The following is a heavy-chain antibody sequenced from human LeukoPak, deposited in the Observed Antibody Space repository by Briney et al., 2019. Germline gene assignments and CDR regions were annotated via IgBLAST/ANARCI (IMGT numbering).Heavy chain of an antibody. J-gene: IGHJ5*02. D-gene: IGHD4-17*01. CDR1: GFTFSSYS. Sequence: PGGSLRLSCAASGFTFSSYSMNWVRQAPGKGLEWVSYISSSSSTIYYADSVKGRFTISRDNAKNSLYLQMNSLRDEDTAVYYCARDLGTEIGYGDYVGWFDPWGQGTLVTVSS. V-gene: IGHV3-48*02. CDR2: ISSSSSTI. CDR3: ARDLGTEIGYGDYVGWFDP.